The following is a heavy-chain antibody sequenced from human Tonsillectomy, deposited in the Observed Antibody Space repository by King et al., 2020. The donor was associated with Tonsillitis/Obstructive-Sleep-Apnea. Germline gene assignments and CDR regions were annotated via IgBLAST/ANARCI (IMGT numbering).Heavy chain of an antibody. J-gene: IGHJ4*02. CDR2: ISPNSGGT. V-gene: IGHV1-2*02. CDR1: GYTFTGYY. D-gene: IGHD3-22*01. CDR3: ARILADYHDSSGCYPPFDY. Sequence: QLVQSGAEVKKPGASVKVSCKASGYTFTGYYMHWVRQAPGQGLEWMGWISPNSGGTNFAQRFQGRLTMTRDTSISTAYMELSWLRSDDTAVYFCARILADYHDSSGCYPPFDYWGQGTLVTVSS.